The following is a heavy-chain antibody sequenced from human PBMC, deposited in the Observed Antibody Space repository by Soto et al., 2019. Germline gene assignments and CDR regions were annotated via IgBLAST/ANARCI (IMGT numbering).Heavy chain of an antibody. J-gene: IGHJ6*02. D-gene: IGHD1-26*01. Sequence: ASVKVSCKASGYTFTSYYMHWVRQAPGQGLEWMGIINPSGGSTSYAQKFQGRVTMTRDTSTSTVYMELSSLRSEDTAVYYCARDLTTGDYYYYYGMDFWGQGTTVTVSS. CDR2: INPSGGST. CDR3: ARDLTTGDYYYYYGMDF. V-gene: IGHV1-46*01. CDR1: GYTFTSYY.